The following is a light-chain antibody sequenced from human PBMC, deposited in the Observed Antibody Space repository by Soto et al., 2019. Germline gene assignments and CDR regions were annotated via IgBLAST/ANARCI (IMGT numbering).Light chain of an antibody. J-gene: IGLJ2*01. CDR1: SSDVGGYDV. Sequence: QSALTQPASVSGSPGQSITISCTGSSSDVGGYDVVSWYQHHPGKAPKLMIYEGSKRPSGVSNRFSGSKSGNTASLTISGLQAEDEADYFCCSYAGINFLIFGGGTKLTVL. V-gene: IGLV2-23*01. CDR2: EGS. CDR3: CSYAGINFLI.